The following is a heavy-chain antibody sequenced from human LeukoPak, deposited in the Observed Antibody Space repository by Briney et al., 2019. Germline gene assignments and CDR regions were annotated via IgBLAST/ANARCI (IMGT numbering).Heavy chain of an antibody. CDR2: SIPIFGTA. D-gene: IGHD7-27*01. CDR1: GYSFTSYW. J-gene: IGHJ4*02. CDR3: ARGHGDYYFDY. V-gene: IGHV1-69*01. Sequence: NISCKGSGYSFTSYWIGWVRQAPGQGLEWMGGSIPIFGTANYAQKFQGRVTITADESTSTAYMELSSLRSEDTAVYYCARGHGDYYFDYWGQGTLVTVSS.